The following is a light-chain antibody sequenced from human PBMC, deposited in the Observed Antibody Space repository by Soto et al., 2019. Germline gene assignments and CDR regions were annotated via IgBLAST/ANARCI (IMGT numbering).Light chain of an antibody. V-gene: IGLV2-14*01. Sequence: QSVLTQPASVSGSPGQSITISCTGTSSDVGGHNYVSWYQQHAGKAPKLMIYEVTNRPSGVSNRFSGSKSGNTASLTISGLQAEDEADYYCCSYTSSITYVFGTGTKLTVL. CDR2: EVT. J-gene: IGLJ1*01. CDR1: SSDVGGHNY. CDR3: CSYTSSITYV.